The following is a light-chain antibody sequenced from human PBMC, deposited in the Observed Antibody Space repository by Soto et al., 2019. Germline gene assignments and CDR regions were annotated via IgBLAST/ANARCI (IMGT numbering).Light chain of an antibody. J-gene: IGKJ4*01. Sequence: DIQLTQSPSFLSASVGDRVTITCRASQGISSYLAWYQQKPGKAPKLLIYAASTLQSGVPSRFRGSGSGTEFTLTISSLQPEDFATYYSEHLNSYPCLTFGGGTKVEIK. CDR2: AAS. CDR1: QGISSY. CDR3: EHLNSYPCLT. V-gene: IGKV1-9*01.